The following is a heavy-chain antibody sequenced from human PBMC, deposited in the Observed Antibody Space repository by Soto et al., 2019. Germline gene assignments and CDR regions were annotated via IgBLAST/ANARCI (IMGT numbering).Heavy chain of an antibody. CDR2: IKQDGSEK. J-gene: IGHJ3*02. Sequence: EVQLVESGGGLVQPGGSLRLSCVASGFTFSSYWMSWVRQAPGKGLEWVANIKQDGSEKYYVDSVKGRFTISRDNAKNSLYLQMNSLRAEDTAVYYCARVPQGYDAFDIWGQGTMVTVSS. CDR3: ARVPQGYDAFDI. V-gene: IGHV3-7*01. CDR1: GFTFSSYW. D-gene: IGHD6-13*01.